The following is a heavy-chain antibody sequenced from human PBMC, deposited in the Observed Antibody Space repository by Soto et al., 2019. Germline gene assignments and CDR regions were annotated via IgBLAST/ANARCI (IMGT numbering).Heavy chain of an antibody. CDR3: ARDRSSGYSDY. CDR2: ISYDGSNK. J-gene: IGHJ4*02. Sequence: GGSLRLSCAASGFTFSSYAMHWVRQAPGKGLEWVAVISYDGSNKYYADTVKSRFTISRDNSKNTLYLQINSLRAEDTAVYYCARDRSSGYSDYWGQGTLVTVSS. D-gene: IGHD3-22*01. V-gene: IGHV3-30-3*01. CDR1: GFTFSSYA.